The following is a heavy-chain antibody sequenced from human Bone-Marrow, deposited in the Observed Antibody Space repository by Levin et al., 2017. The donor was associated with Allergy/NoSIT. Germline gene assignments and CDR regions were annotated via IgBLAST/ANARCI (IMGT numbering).Heavy chain of an antibody. V-gene: IGHV3-15*05. D-gene: IGHD5-12*01. CDR1: GFTFNSAW. CDR2: IKSESDGGTT. J-gene: IGHJ4*02. CDR3: TPIMVATEGY. Sequence: GGSLRLSCAASGFTFNSAWMNWVRQAPGKGLEWVGRIKSESDGGTTDYAAPVKGRFTISRDDSKSMLFLQMDSLKPEDTAVYYCTPIMVATEGYWGQGTLVTVSS.